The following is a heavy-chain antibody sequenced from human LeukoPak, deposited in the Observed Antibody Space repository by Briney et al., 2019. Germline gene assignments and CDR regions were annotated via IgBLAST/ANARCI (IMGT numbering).Heavy chain of an antibody. J-gene: IGHJ4*02. Sequence: SETLSLTRTVSGGSISSYYWSWIRQPPGKGLEWIGYIYYSGSTNYNPSLKSRVTISVDTSKNQFSLKLSSVTAADTAVYYCARGVGSSGWDDYFDYWGQGTLVTVSS. CDR3: ARGVGSSGWDDYFDY. CDR1: GGSISSYY. CDR2: IYYSGST. D-gene: IGHD6-25*01. V-gene: IGHV4-59*01.